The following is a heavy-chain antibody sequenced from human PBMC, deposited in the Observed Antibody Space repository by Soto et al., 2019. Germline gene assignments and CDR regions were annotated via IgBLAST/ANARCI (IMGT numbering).Heavy chain of an antibody. V-gene: IGHV1-69*13. CDR2: IIPIFGTA. CDR3: ARVEDIVLVPAAPGGY. J-gene: IGHJ4*02. CDR1: GGTFSSYA. D-gene: IGHD2-2*01. Sequence: SVKVSCKASGGTFSSYAISWVRQAPGQGLEWMGGIIPIFGTANYAQKFQGRVTITADESTSTAYMELSSLRSEDTAVYYCARVEDIVLVPAAPGGYWGQGTLVTVS.